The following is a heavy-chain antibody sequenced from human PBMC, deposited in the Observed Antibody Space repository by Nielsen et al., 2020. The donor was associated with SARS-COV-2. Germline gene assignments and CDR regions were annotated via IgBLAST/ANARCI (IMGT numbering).Heavy chain of an antibody. J-gene: IGHJ5*02. CDR1: GYTLTELS. CDR2: FDPEDGET. V-gene: IGHV1-24*01. D-gene: IGHD2-2*02. Sequence: ASVKVSCKVSGYTLTELSMHWVRQAPGKGLEWMGGFDPEDGETIYAQKFQGRVTMTEDTSTDTAYMELSSLRSEDTAVYYCARDPGQYCSSTSCYIGWFDPWGQGTLVTVSS. CDR3: ARDPGQYCSSTSCYIGWFDP.